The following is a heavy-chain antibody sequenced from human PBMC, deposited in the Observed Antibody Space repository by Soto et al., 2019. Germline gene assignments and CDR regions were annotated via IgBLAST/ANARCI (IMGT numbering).Heavy chain of an antibody. CDR1: GGTFSSYA. CDR3: AREIRYSSSSGPYYYYYGMDV. V-gene: IGHV1-69*06. J-gene: IGHJ6*02. D-gene: IGHD6-6*01. Sequence: SVKVSCKASGGTFSSYAISWVRQAPGQGLEWMGGIIPIFGTANYAQKFQGRVTITADKSTSTAYMELSSLRSEDTAVYYCAREIRYSSSSGPYYYYYGMDVWGQGTTVTVS. CDR2: IIPIFGTA.